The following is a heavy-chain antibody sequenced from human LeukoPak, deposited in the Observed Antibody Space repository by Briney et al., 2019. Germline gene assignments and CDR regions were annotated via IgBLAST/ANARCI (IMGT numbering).Heavy chain of an antibody. CDR2: ISYDGSNK. V-gene: IGHV3-30-3*01. J-gene: IGHJ6*02. D-gene: IGHD2-2*01. Sequence: PGGSLRLSCAASGSTFSSYAMHWVRQAPGKGLEWVAVISYDGSNKYYADSVKGRFTISRDNSKNTLYLQMNSLRAEDTAVYYCARDPDIVVVPAARRYYYYYGMDVWGQGTTVTVSS. CDR1: GSTFSSYA. CDR3: ARDPDIVVVPAARRYYYYYGMDV.